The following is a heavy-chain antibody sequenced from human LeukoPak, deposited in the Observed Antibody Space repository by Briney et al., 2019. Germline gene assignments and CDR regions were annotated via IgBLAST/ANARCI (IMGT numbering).Heavy chain of an antibody. J-gene: IGHJ3*02. CDR2: TYYRSKWYN. Sequence: SQTLSLTCAISGDSVSSNSAAWNWIRQSPSRGLEWLGRTYYRSKWYNDYAVSVKSRITINPDTSKNQFSPQLNSVTPEDTAVYYCARGTYSSGWYPSYGGAFDIWGQGTMVTVSS. CDR1: GDSVSSNSAA. V-gene: IGHV6-1*01. CDR3: ARGTYSSGWYPSYGGAFDI. D-gene: IGHD6-19*01.